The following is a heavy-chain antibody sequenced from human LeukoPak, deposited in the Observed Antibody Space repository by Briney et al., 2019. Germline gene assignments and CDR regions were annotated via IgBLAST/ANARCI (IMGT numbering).Heavy chain of an antibody. CDR2: ISAYNGNT. CDR1: GYTFTSYG. V-gene: IGHV1-18*01. D-gene: IGHD5-18*01. CDR3: ARVRIQNRDYYYYMDV. J-gene: IGHJ6*03. Sequence: GASVKVSCKASGYTFTSYGISWVRQAPGQGLEWMGWISAYNGNTNYAQKLQGRVTMTTDTSTSTAYMELRSLRSDDTAVYYCARVRIQNRDYYYYMDVWGKGTTVTISS.